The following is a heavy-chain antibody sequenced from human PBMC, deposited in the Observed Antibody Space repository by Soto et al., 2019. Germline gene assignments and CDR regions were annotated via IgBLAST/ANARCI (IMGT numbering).Heavy chain of an antibody. D-gene: IGHD3-3*01. Sequence: QVQLVESGGGVVQPGRSLRLSCAASGFTFSSYGMHWVRQAPGKGLEWVAVIWYDGSNKYYADSVKGRFTISRDNSKNTLYLQMNSLRAADTALYFGARDYDFWSAYPIPRYWGQGTLVTVCS. V-gene: IGHV3-33*01. CDR3: ARDYDFWSAYPIPRY. CDR1: GFTFSSYG. J-gene: IGHJ4*02. CDR2: IWYDGSNK.